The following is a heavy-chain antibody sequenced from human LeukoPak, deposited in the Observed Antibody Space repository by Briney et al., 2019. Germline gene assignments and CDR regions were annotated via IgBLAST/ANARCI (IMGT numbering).Heavy chain of an antibody. V-gene: IGHV3-53*01. CDR1: GFTVSSTY. CDR3: AKYGPQDSGSSHFDY. CDR2: IYSGGNI. Sequence: GGSLRLSCAASGFTVSSTYMSWVRQAPGKGLEWVSVIYSGGNIYYIESVKGRFTISRDTSKNTLYLQMNSLRAEDTAIYYCAKYGPQDSGSSHFDYWGQGALVTVSS. J-gene: IGHJ4*02. D-gene: IGHD1-26*01.